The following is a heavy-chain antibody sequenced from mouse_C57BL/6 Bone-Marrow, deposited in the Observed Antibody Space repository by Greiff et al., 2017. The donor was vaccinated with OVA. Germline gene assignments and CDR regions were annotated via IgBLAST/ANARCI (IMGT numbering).Heavy chain of an antibody. CDR2: IAPSDNYT. V-gene: IGHV1-50*01. J-gene: IGHJ3*01. Sequence: QVQLQQPGAELVKPGASVKLSCKASGYTFTSYWMPWVKQRPGQGLEWIGEIAPSDNYTNYNQKFKGKATLTVDTSSSTAYMQLSSLTSEDSAVYYCASEGYGNYGVWFAYWGQGTLVTVSA. CDR3: ASEGYGNYGVWFAY. D-gene: IGHD2-1*01. CDR1: GYTFTSYW.